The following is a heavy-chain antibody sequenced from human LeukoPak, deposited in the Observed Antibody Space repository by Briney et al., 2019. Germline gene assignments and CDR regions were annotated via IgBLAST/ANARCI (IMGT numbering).Heavy chain of an antibody. V-gene: IGHV3-15*01. J-gene: IGHJ5*02. D-gene: IGHD3-9*01. Sequence: GGSLSLSCAASGFTFSNAWISWVRQAPGKGLEWVGRIKSKTDGETTDYAAPVKGRFTISRDDSKNTLYLQMNSLKTEDTAVYYCTTSVLRYFDWLHNWFDPWGQGTLVTVSS. CDR1: GFTFSNAW. CDR3: TTSVLRYFDWLHNWFDP. CDR2: IKSKTDGETT.